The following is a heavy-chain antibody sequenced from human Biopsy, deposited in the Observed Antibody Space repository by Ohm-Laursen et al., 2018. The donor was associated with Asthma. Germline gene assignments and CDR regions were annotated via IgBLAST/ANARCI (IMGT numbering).Heavy chain of an antibody. Sequence: ASVKVSCKSLGGTFNTYGIGWVRQAPGQGLEWMGGINAVFGTTTYPQKFQDRVTITADDSTCTVYMELRSLRSEDTAVYYCARKAGSCISRTCYSLDFWGQGTLVTVSS. J-gene: IGHJ4*02. CDR1: GGTFNTYG. V-gene: IGHV1-69*13. CDR3: ARKAGSCISRTCYSLDF. D-gene: IGHD2-2*01. CDR2: INAVFGTT.